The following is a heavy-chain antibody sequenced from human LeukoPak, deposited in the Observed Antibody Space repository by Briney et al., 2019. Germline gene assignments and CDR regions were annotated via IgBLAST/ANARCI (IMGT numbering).Heavy chain of an antibody. Sequence: GGFLRLSCAASGFTFSSYSMNWVRQAPGKGLEWVSSISSSSSYIYYADSVKGRFTTSRDNAKNSLFLQMNSLRAEDTAVNYCTRVRCSGGTCYSSDYWGQGTLVTVSS. J-gene: IGHJ4*02. CDR1: GFTFSSYS. V-gene: IGHV3-21*01. D-gene: IGHD2-15*01. CDR3: TRVRCSGGTCYSSDY. CDR2: ISSSSSYI.